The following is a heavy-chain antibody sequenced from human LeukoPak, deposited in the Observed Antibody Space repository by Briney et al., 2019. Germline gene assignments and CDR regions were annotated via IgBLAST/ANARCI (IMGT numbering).Heavy chain of an antibody. CDR3: AKGGDSSGYYSVDAFDI. CDR2: ISGRGGST. Sequence: TGGSLRLSCVASGFTFSSYGMSWVRQAPGKGLEWVSAISGRGGSTYYADSVKGRFTISRDNSKNTLYLQMNSLRAEDTAVYYCAKGGDSSGYYSVDAFDIWGQGTMVTVSS. CDR1: GFTFSSYG. J-gene: IGHJ3*02. V-gene: IGHV3-23*01. D-gene: IGHD3-22*01.